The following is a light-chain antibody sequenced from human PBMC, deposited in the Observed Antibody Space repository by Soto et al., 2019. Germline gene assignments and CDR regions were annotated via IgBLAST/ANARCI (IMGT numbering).Light chain of an antibody. J-gene: IGLJ1*01. CDR1: SSDVGGYNY. CDR3: SSYTSSRLYV. Sequence: QSALTQPASVSGSPGQSITISCTGTSSDVGGYNYVSWYQQHPGKAPKLMIYDVSNRPSGVSNRFSGSKSGNTASLTISGLQAEDEADYYCSSYTSSRLYVFGTGTKLPVL. V-gene: IGLV2-14*01. CDR2: DVS.